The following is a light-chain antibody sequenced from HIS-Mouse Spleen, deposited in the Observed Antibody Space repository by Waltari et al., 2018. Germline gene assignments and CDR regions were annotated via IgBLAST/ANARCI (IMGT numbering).Light chain of an antibody. J-gene: IGLJ3*02. V-gene: IGLV2-11*01. CDR3: CSYAGSYTWV. CDR1: SSDVGGYNY. CDR2: DVS. Sequence: QSALTRPRSVSGSPGQSVTISCTGTSSDVGGYNYVSWYQQHPGKAPKPMIYDVSKRPSGVPDRFSGSKSGNTASLTISGLQAEDEADYYCCSYAGSYTWVFGGGTKLTVL.